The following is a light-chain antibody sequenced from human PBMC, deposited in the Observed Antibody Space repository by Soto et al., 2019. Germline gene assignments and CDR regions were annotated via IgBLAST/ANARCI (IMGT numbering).Light chain of an antibody. CDR3: QHYVTSLTT. CDR2: GAS. CDR1: QSVSSSY. V-gene: IGKV3-20*01. Sequence: ILFTQSPGTLSLSPGERATLSCRASQSVSSSYLAWYQQKPGQAPRLLIYGASSRATGIPDRFSGSGSGTDFTLTISRLEPEDFAVYYCQHYVTSLTTFGQGTKVDI. J-gene: IGKJ1*01.